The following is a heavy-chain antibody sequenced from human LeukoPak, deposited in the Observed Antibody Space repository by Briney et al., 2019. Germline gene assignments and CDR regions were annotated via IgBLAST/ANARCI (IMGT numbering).Heavy chain of an antibody. CDR3: ARGSTGGVYYYYYYMYV. Sequence: ASVKVSCKASGGTFSSYAISWVRQAPGQGLEWMGGIIPIFGTANYAQKFQGRVTITTDESTSTAYMELSSLRSEDTAVYYCARGSTGGVYYYYYYMYVWGKGTTVTVSS. CDR1: GGTFSSYA. J-gene: IGHJ6*03. V-gene: IGHV1-69*05. CDR2: IIPIFGTA. D-gene: IGHD4-11*01.